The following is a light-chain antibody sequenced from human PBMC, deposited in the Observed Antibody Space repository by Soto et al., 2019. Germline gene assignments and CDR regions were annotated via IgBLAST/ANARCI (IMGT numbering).Light chain of an antibody. CDR3: QQSFSAPRT. J-gene: IGKJ2*01. CDR2: SAS. Sequence: DIQMSQSPSSLSASVGDSVTITCRASETIIDYLNWYQQQPGEDPKLLIFSASSLHSGVPSRFRGSGSGTHFTLTISSLQPEDFATDFCQQSFSAPRTFGQGTKLQAK. V-gene: IGKV1-39*01. CDR1: ETIIDY.